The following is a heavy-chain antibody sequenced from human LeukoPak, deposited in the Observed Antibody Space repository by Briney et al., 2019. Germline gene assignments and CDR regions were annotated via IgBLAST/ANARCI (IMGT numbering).Heavy chain of an antibody. CDR2: ISYDGSNK. CDR3: ARDLLPLYYYGMDV. CDR1: GFTFSSYA. Sequence: GRSLRLSCAASGFTFSSYAMHWVRQAPGKGLEWLAVISYDGSNKYYADSVKGRFTISRDNSKNTLYLQMNSLRAEDTAVYYCARDLLPLYYYGMDVWGQGTTVTVSS. J-gene: IGHJ6*02. V-gene: IGHV3-30*04. D-gene: IGHD2-15*01.